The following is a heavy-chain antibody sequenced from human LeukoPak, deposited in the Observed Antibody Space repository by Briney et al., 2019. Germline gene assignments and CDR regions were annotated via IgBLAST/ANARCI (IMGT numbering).Heavy chain of an antibody. CDR2: IYTSGST. J-gene: IGHJ6*03. CDR1: GGSISSYY. CDR3: ARGAEFEVRGYYYMDV. V-gene: IGHV4-4*07. D-gene: IGHD3-10*01. Sequence: PSETLSLTCTVSGGSISSYYWSWIRQPAGKGLEWIGRIYTSGSTNYNPSLKSRVTMSVDTSKNQFSLKLSSVTAADTAVYYCARGAEFEVRGYYYMDVWGKGTTVTISS.